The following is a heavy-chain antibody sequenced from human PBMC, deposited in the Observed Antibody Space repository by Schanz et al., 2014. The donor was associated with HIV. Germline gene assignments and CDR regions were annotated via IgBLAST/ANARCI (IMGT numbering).Heavy chain of an antibody. J-gene: IGHJ6*02. V-gene: IGHV3-30*18. CDR1: GFTFSSYW. Sequence: VQLVESGGGLVQPGGSLRLSCVASGFTFSSYWMSWVRQAPGKGLEWVAVMSYDGVRKYLGDSVKGRFTISRDNSKNTVYLQLNSLRAEDTSVYYCAKDRNHYDSRYRGKGNYYYYYGMDVWGQGTTVTVSS. CDR3: AKDRNHYDSRYRGKGNYYYYYGMDV. CDR2: MSYDGVRK. D-gene: IGHD3-22*01.